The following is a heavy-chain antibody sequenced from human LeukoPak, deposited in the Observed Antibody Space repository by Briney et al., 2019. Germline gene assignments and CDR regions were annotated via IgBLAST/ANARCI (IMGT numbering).Heavy chain of an antibody. J-gene: IGHJ4*02. D-gene: IGHD6-19*01. CDR1: GYTFTGYG. CDR3: ARCLGCGDVLSSGRPFDY. CDR2: ISAYNGNT. V-gene: IGHV1-18*01. Sequence: ASVKVSCKASGYTFTGYGISWVRQAPGQGLEWMGWISAYNGNTNYAQKLQGRVTMTTDTSTSTAYMELRSLRSDDTAVYYCARCLGCGDVLSSGRPFDYWGQGTLVTVSS.